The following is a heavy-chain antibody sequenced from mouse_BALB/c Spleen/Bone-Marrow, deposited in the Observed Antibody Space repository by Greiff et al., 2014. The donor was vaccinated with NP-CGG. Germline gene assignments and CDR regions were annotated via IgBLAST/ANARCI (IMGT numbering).Heavy chain of an antibody. CDR2: ISNGGGST. J-gene: IGHJ2*01. Sequence: EVQRVESGGGLVQPGGSLKLSCAASGFTFSSYTMSWVRQTPEKRLEWVAYISNGGGSTYYPDTVKGRFTISRDNAKNTLYLQMSSLKSEDTAMYYRARHGGSRGYYFDYWGQGTTLTVSS. CDR1: GFTFSSYT. V-gene: IGHV5-12-2*01. D-gene: IGHD1-1*01. CDR3: ARHGGSRGYYFDY.